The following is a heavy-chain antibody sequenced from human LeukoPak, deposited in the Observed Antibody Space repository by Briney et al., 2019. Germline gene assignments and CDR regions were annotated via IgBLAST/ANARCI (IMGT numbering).Heavy chain of an antibody. V-gene: IGHV4-39*01. J-gene: IGHJ4*02. CDR3: ARTTISTVVTPRYYFDY. CDR1: GGSISSSSYY. D-gene: IGHD4-23*01. CDR2: IYYSGST. Sequence: SETLSLTCTVSGGSISSSSYYWGWIRQPPGKGLEWIGSIYYSGSTYYNPSLKSRVTISVDTSKNQFSLKLSSVTAADTAVYYCARTTISTVVTPRYYFDYWGQGTLVTVSS.